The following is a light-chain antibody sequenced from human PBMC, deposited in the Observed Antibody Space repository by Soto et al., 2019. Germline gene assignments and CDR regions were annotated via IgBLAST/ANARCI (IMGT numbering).Light chain of an antibody. Sequence: DVVMTQSPLSLPVTPGEPASISCNSSQRLLNSNGYSYLDWYRQRPGQSPQLLIYLGSNRASGVPDWFSGSGSGTHFTLKINRVEAEDVGVYYCMQALQSPRTFGQGTKLEIK. J-gene: IGKJ2*01. V-gene: IGKV2-28*01. CDR2: LGS. CDR3: MQALQSPRT. CDR1: QRLLNSNGYSY.